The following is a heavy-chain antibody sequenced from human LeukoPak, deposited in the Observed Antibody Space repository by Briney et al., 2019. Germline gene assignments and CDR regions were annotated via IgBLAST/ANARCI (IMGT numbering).Heavy chain of an antibody. CDR3: TRVNGDSVDADYYYYMDV. CDR2: ITSSRGDI. V-gene: IGHV3-21*01. CDR1: GFDFSGYT. D-gene: IGHD2-21*02. J-gene: IGHJ6*03. Sequence: GGSLILSCAASGFDFSGYTMTWVRQAPGRGLEWLSAITSSRGDIYYADSAKGRFTISRDNAKNSLYLQINSLRTEDTAVYYCTRVNGDSVDADYYYYMDVWGKGTTVTVSS.